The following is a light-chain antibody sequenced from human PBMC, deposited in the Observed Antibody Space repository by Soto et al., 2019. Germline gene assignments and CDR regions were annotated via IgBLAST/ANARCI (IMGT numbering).Light chain of an antibody. Sequence: QSALTQPPSASGSPGQSVTISCTGTSSDVGGYDYVSWYQQHPGKAPKLMIYEVNKRPSEVPDRFSGSKSGSTASLTVSGLQAEDEADYYCSSYAGGNKVFGGGTQLTVL. V-gene: IGLV2-8*01. J-gene: IGLJ3*02. CDR1: SSDVGGYDY. CDR3: SSYAGGNKV. CDR2: EVN.